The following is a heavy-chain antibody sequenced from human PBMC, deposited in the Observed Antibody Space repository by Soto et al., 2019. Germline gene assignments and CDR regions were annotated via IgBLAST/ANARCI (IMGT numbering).Heavy chain of an antibody. D-gene: IGHD1-1*01. J-gene: IGHJ6*02. CDR3: ARDLPYKGYGMDV. V-gene: IGHV3-72*01. CDR1: GFTFSDHY. Sequence: EVQLVESGGGLVQPGGSLRLSCAASGFTFSDHYMDWVRQAPGQGLEWVGRTRNKANSYTTEYAASVKGRFTISREDSKNALYLQINSLKTEDTAVYYCARDLPYKGYGMDVWGQGTTATVSS. CDR2: TRNKANSYTT.